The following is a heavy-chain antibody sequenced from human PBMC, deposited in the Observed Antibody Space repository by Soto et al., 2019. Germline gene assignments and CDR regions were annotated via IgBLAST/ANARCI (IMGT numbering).Heavy chain of an antibody. V-gene: IGHV5-51*01. J-gene: IGHJ6*02. CDR3: ARRGPTGYSYGFYYYYYGMDV. CDR1: GYSFTSYW. CDR2: IYPGDSDT. D-gene: IGHD5-18*01. Sequence: GESLKISCKGSGYSFTSYWIGWVRQMPGKGLEWMGIIYPGDSDTRYSPSFQGQVTISADKSISTAYLQWSSLKASDTAMYYCARRGPTGYSYGFYYYYYGMDVLGQGTTVTVSS.